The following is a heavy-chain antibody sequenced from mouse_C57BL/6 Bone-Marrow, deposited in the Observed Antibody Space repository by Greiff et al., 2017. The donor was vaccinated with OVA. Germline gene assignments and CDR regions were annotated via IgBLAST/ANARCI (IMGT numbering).Heavy chain of an antibody. CDR3: ARRAEGRVGAWFAY. J-gene: IGHJ3*01. V-gene: IGHV8-12*01. Sequence: QVQLKESGPGILQSSQTLSLTCSFSGFSLRTSGMGVSWIRQPSGKGLEWLAHIYWDDDKRYNPSLKSRLTISKDTSRNQVFLKLTSGDTAETATDYWARRAEGRVGAWFAYWGQGTRVTVSA. CDR1: GFSLRTSGMG. D-gene: IGHD1-1*01. CDR2: IYWDDDK.